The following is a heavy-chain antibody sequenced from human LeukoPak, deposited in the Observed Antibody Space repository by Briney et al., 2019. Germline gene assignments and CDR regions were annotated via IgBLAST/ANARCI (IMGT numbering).Heavy chain of an antibody. D-gene: IGHD4/OR15-4a*01. CDR2: IYSGGTT. CDR3: ARDLYDYGSY. CDR1: GFTVSSTY. Sequence: PGGSLRLSCAASGFTVSSTYMSWVRQAPGKGLEWVSVIYSGGTTYYADSVKGRFTISRDNSKNTLYLQMNSPRTEDTAVYYCARDLYDYGSYWGQGTLVTVSS. V-gene: IGHV3-66*01. J-gene: IGHJ4*02.